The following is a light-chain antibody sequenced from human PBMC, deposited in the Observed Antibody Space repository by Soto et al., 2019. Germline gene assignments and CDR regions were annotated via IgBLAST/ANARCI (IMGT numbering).Light chain of an antibody. CDR3: QQSYTMAPNT. Sequence: IQMTQSPSSLSASVGDRVNITCRASQGISTYLNWYQQTPGKAPKLLIHAASSLHRGVPSRFNGGGSGTDVTLILSSLQPENFATYYCQQSYTMAPNTFGQGPRLEI. J-gene: IGKJ2*01. CDR1: QGISTY. V-gene: IGKV1-39*01. CDR2: AAS.